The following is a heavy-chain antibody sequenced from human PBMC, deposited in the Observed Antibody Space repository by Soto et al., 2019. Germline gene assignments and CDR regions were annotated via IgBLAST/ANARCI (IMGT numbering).Heavy chain of an antibody. CDR2: ISYDGSNK. V-gene: IGHV3-30*18. J-gene: IGHJ6*02. D-gene: IGHD3-10*01. Sequence: ESGGGVVQPGRSLRLSCAASGFTFSSYGMHWVRQAPGKGLEWVAVISYDGSNKYYADSVKGRFTISRDNSKNTLYLQMNSLRAEDTAVYYCAKLPGPTGGMDVWGQGTTVTVSS. CDR1: GFTFSSYG. CDR3: AKLPGPTGGMDV.